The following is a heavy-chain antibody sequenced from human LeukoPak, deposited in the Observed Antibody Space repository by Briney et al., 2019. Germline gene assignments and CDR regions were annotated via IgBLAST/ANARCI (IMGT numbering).Heavy chain of an antibody. CDR3: ASEVAAAGYYFDY. V-gene: IGHV1-69*13. D-gene: IGHD6-13*01. CDR2: IIPIFGTA. Sequence: GASVKVSCKASGGTFSSCAISWVRQAPGQGLEWMGGIIPIFGTANYAQKFQGRVTITADESTSTAYMELSSLRSEDTAVYYCASEVAAAGYYFDYWGQGTLVTVSS. CDR1: GGTFSSCA. J-gene: IGHJ4*02.